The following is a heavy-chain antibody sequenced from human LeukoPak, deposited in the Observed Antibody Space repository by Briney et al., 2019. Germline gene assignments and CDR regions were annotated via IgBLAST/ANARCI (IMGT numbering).Heavy chain of an antibody. Sequence: GESLKISCKGSGYSFTSYWIGWVRQMPGKGLEWMGIIYPGDSDTRYSPSFQGQVTISADKSISTAYLQWSSLKASDTAMYYCARAYDYGGQSGAFDIWGQGTMVTVSS. CDR2: IYPGDSDT. J-gene: IGHJ3*02. CDR3: ARAYDYGGQSGAFDI. D-gene: IGHD4-23*01. CDR1: GYSFTSYW. V-gene: IGHV5-51*01.